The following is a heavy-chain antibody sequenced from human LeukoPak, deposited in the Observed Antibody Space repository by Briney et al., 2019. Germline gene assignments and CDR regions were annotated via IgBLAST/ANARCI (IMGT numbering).Heavy chain of an antibody. Sequence: SEALSLTCSVSGGSISSSSYHWDWIRQSPGKGLEWIGDIYYSGDTHYKPSLKSRLTISVDTSKNQFSLRLSSVTAADTAVYYCARTISIRSDTWGDIKYFDYWGQGTLVTVSS. CDR1: GGSISSSSYH. D-gene: IGHD3-10*01. V-gene: IGHV4-39*01. CDR3: ARTISIRSDTWGDIKYFDY. CDR2: IYYSGDT. J-gene: IGHJ4*02.